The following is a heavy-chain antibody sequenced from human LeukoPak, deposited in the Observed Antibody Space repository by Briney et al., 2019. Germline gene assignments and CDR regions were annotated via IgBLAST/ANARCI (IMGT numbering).Heavy chain of an antibody. CDR3: AKDRCSSTSCYFY. CDR2: TRYDGSNK. Sequence: GGSLRLSCAAYAFTFSSYGMHWVRPAQGKGRDWVAVTRYDGSNKYYACSVKGRFTIYRDNSKNALYLQMNSLRAEDTAVYYCAKDRCSSTSCYFYWGQGTLVTVSS. D-gene: IGHD2-2*01. V-gene: IGHV3-30*02. CDR1: AFTFSSYG. J-gene: IGHJ4*02.